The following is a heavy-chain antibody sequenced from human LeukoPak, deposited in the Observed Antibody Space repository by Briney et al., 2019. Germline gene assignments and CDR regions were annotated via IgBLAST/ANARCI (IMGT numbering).Heavy chain of an antibody. J-gene: IGHJ6*03. V-gene: IGHV3-21*01. CDR1: GFTFSRYS. CDR2: ISSTSTFI. Sequence: AGSLRLSCAASGFTFSRYSMNWVRQAPGKGLEWVASISSTSTFIYFADSVKGRFTISRDTAKNSLFLQMNSLRAEDTAIYFCARDSFDSSDYPRTYYYYHMDVWGKGTTVTVSS. D-gene: IGHD3-22*01. CDR3: ARDSFDSSDYPRTYYYYHMDV.